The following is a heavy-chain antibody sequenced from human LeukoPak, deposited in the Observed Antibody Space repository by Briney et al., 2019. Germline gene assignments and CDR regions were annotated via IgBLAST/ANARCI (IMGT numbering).Heavy chain of an antibody. CDR1: GGSFRGYY. D-gene: IGHD3-22*01. CDR3: ARATLVYYASSGYYQT. J-gene: IGHJ4*02. V-gene: IGHV4-34*01. CDR2: INHSGST. Sequence: KPSETLSLTCAVYGGSFRGYYWIWIRQPPGKGLEWIGEINHSGSTNYNSSLKSRVTISVDTSKNQFSLKLSSVTAADTAVYYCARATLVYYASSGYYQTWGQGTLVTVSS.